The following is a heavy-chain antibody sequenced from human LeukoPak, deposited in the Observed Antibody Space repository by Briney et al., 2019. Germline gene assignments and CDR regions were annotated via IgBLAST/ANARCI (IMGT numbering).Heavy chain of an antibody. D-gene: IGHD2-2*01. Sequence: GGSLRLSCAASGFTFDDYALSWVRHAPGKGLEWVSGFNWSGGSTGYADSVKGRFTVSRDNAKNSLYLQMNSLRAEDTALYYCAKASIVVVPAAMDVWGKGTTVTVSS. V-gene: IGHV3-20*04. CDR2: FNWSGGST. J-gene: IGHJ6*04. CDR1: GFTFDDYA. CDR3: AKASIVVVPAAMDV.